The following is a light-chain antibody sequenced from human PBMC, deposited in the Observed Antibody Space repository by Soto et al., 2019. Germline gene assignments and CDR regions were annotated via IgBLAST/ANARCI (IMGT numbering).Light chain of an antibody. CDR2: GAS. J-gene: IGKJ4*01. CDR3: QQYNNWPLT. V-gene: IGKV3D-15*01. CDR1: QSVSSN. Sequence: ETVMTQSPATLSVSPGDRATLSCRASQSVSSNLAWYHQKPGQAPRLLICGASTRATGIPARFSGSGSGTEFTLTISSLQSEDFAVYYCQQYNNWPLTFGGGTKVDIK.